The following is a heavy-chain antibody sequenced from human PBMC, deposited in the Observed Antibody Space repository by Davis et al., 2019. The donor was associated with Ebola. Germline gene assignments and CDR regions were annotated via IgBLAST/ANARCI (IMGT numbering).Heavy chain of an antibody. CDR3: AREMSAPTGTDAFDI. V-gene: IGHV3-23*01. J-gene: IGHJ3*02. CDR2: VNSAGTYT. D-gene: IGHD2-8*02. CDR1: GFSFSNYA. Sequence: GESLKISCAPSGFSFSNYAMSWARQAPGKGLEWVSAVNSAGTYTYYADSVKGRFTISRDNSKNTVYLQMNNLRVDDTAMYYCAREMSAPTGTDAFDIWGQGTKVTVSS.